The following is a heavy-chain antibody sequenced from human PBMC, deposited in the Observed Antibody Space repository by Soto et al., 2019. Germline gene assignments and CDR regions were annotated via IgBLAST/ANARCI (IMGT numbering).Heavy chain of an antibody. J-gene: IGHJ6*02. V-gene: IGHV4-30-4*01. D-gene: IGHD2-2*01. CDR2: IYYSGST. Sequence: SETLSLTCTVSGGSISSGDYYWSWIRQPPGKGLEWIGYIYYSGSTYYNPSLKSRVTISVDTSKNQFSLKLSSMTAADTAVYYCARDGLSTRPYYYYGMDVWGQGTTVTVSS. CDR3: ARDGLSTRPYYYYGMDV. CDR1: GGSISSGDYY.